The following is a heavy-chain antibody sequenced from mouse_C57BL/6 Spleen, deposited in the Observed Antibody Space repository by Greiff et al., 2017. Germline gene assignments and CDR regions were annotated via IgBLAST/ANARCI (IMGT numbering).Heavy chain of an antibody. J-gene: IGHJ1*03. CDR1: GFTFNTYA. V-gene: IGHV10-3*01. D-gene: IGHD1-1*01. Sequence: EADGGLVQPKGSLKLSCAASGFTFNTYAMHWVRQAPGKGLEWVARIRSKSSNYATYYADSVKDRFTISRDDSQSMLYLQMNNLKTEDTAMYYCVRDIYYYEGWYFDVWGTGTTVTVSS. CDR2: IRSKSSNYAT. CDR3: VRDIYYYEGWYFDV.